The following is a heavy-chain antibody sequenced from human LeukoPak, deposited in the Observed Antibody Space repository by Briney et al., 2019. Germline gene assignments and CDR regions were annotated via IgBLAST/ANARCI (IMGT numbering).Heavy chain of an antibody. D-gene: IGHD2-2*01. J-gene: IGHJ4*02. CDR1: GFTFSDYG. V-gene: IGHV3-30*18. CDR2: ISYDGSNK. Sequence: PGRSLRLSCAASGFTFSDYGMHWVRQAPGKGLEWVAVISYDGSNKYYEDSVKGRFTISRDNSRDTLYLQMNSLRTEDTAVYFCAKDHCSSTNCRFDYWGQGTLVTVSS. CDR3: AKDHCSSTNCRFDY.